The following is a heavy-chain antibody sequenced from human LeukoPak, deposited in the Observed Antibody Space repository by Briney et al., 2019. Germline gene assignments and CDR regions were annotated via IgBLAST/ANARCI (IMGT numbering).Heavy chain of an antibody. V-gene: IGHV3-20*01. Sequence: GGSLRLSCAVSGFTFDDHGVSWVRQAPGKGLEWVSGINWNGGSTGYADSVKGRFTISRDNAKNSLYLQMNSLRAEDTALYHCARAVYYDFWSGSPDDAFDIWGQGTMVTVSS. CDR3: ARAVYYDFWSGSPDDAFDI. CDR1: GFTFDDHG. J-gene: IGHJ3*02. D-gene: IGHD3-3*01. CDR2: INWNGGST.